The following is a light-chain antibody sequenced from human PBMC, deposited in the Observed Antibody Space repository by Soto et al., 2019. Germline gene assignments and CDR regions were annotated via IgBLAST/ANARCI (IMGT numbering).Light chain of an antibody. CDR2: DAS. CDR1: QSVFSS. CDR3: HQRSNWPVT. J-gene: IGKJ4*01. V-gene: IGKV3-11*01. Sequence: EIVLTQSPVTLSLSPGERATLSCRASQSVFSSLAWYQQKPGQAPRLLIYDASTRATAIPARFRGSGSGTDFTLTISSLEPEDFAVYYCHQRSNWPVTFGGGTKVEVK.